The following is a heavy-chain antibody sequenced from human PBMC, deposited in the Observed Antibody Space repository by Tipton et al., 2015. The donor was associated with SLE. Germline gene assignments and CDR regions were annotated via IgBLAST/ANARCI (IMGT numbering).Heavy chain of an antibody. CDR2: IYYSGST. J-gene: IGHJ3*02. Sequence: TLSLTCTVSGGSISSSSYHWGWIRQSPGKGLEWIGSIYYSGSTNYNPSLKSRVTVSADTSKNQFSLNLRSVTAADTAVYYCARDLDIVLEPVLIPPAFDIWGQGTMVTVSS. V-gene: IGHV4-39*07. CDR3: ARDLDIVLEPVLIPPAFDI. D-gene: IGHD2-8*02. CDR1: GGSISSSSYH.